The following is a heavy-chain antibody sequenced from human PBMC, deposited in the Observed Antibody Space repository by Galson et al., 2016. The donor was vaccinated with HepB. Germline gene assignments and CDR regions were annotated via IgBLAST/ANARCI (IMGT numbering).Heavy chain of an antibody. V-gene: IGHV1-2*04. CDR2: INPNSGGT. D-gene: IGHD2-2*01. J-gene: IGHJ6*02. Sequence: VRQAPGPGLEWMGWINPNSGGTNYAQKFQGWVTMTRDTSISTAYMELSRLTSDDTAVYYCARGGGYCSSINCFGYYYCMDVWGQGTTVTVSS. CDR3: ARGGGYCSSINCFGYYYCMDV.